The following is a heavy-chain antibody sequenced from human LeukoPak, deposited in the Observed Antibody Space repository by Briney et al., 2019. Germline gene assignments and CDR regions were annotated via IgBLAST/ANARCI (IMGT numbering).Heavy chain of an antibody. V-gene: IGHV4-28*05. CDR2: IYYSGSI. Sequence: PSDTLSLTCAVSGYSISSSNYWAWIRQPPGKGLEWIGHIYYSGSIYYNPSLESRVTMSVDTSKNQFSLKLSSVTAVDTAVYYCARKATTGPTKAAFDIWGQGTMVTVSS. D-gene: IGHD4-17*01. CDR3: ARKATTGPTKAAFDI. J-gene: IGHJ3*02. CDR1: GYSISSSNY.